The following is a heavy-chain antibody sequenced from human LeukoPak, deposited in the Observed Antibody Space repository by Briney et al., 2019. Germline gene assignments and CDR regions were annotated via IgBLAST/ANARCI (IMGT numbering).Heavy chain of an antibody. Sequence: PGGSLRLSCAASGFTFSSYSMNWVRQAPGKGLERVSSISSSSSYIYYADSVKGRFTISRDNAKNPLYLQMNSLRVEDMALYYCVKALGTTDAFHIWGQGTMVTVSS. CDR2: ISSSSSYI. D-gene: IGHD1-14*01. J-gene: IGHJ3*02. CDR1: GFTFSSYS. V-gene: IGHV3-21*04. CDR3: VKALGTTDAFHI.